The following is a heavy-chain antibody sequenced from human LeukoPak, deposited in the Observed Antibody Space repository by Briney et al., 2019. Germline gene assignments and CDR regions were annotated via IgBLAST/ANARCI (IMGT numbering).Heavy chain of an antibody. Sequence: ASVKVSCKVSGYTLTELSMHWLRQAPGKGLEWMGGFDPEDGETIYAQKFQGRVTMTEDTSTDTAYMELSSLRSEDTAVYYCATTWVPESPTGYFDYWGQGTLVTVSS. CDR2: FDPEDGET. J-gene: IGHJ4*02. CDR3: ATTWVPESPTGYFDY. D-gene: IGHD3-9*01. V-gene: IGHV1-24*01. CDR1: GYTLTELS.